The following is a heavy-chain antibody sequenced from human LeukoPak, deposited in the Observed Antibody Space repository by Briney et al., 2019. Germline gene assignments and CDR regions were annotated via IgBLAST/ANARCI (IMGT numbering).Heavy chain of an antibody. Sequence: SGPTLVKPTQTLTLTCTFSGFSLSTSGVGVGWIRQPPGEALEWLALIYWNDDKRYSPSLKSRLTITKDTSKNQVVLTMTNMDPVDTATYYCALDIDGRGDYYFDYWGQGTLVTVSS. V-gene: IGHV2-5*01. CDR2: IYWNDDK. CDR3: ALDIDGRGDYYFDY. J-gene: IGHJ4*02. D-gene: IGHD3-16*01. CDR1: GFSLSTSGVG.